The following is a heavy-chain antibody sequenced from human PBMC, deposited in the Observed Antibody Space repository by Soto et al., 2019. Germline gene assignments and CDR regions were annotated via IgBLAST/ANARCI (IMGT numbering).Heavy chain of an antibody. V-gene: IGHV4-39*07. D-gene: IGHD4-17*01. J-gene: IGHJ4*02. CDR3: TRVGGYYGDYPNFDY. CDR2: MYYSGST. CDR1: GDSISSSTYH. Sequence: SETLSLTCTVSGDSISSSTYHWGWIRQPPGKGLEWIGSMYYSGSTYYNPSLKSRVTISLGTSRNQVYLKLSSVTAADTAVYYCTRVGGYYGDYPNFDYWGPGTLVTVSS.